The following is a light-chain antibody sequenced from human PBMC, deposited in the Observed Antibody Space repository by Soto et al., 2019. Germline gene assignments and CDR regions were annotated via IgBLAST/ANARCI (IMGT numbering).Light chain of an antibody. CDR2: GAS. Sequence: EIVITQSPATLSVSPGERATLSCRASQSVSSNLAWYQQKPGQSPRLIIYGASSRANGIPDRFSGSGSGTDFTLTISRLEPEDFAVYYCQQYGSSLTWTFGQGTKVDIK. J-gene: IGKJ1*01. CDR1: QSVSSN. CDR3: QQYGSSLTWT. V-gene: IGKV3-20*01.